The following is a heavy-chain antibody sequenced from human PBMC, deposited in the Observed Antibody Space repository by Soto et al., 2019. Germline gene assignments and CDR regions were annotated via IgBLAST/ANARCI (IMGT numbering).Heavy chain of an antibody. CDR2: IGKDGSTK. V-gene: IGHV3-7*04. CDR1: GFPFSNYL. CDR3: STDICSRTTGCAN. D-gene: IGHD2-2*01. Sequence: EVQLVESGGDLVQPGGSLSLSCAASGFPFSNYLMSWVRQAPGKGLEWVANIGKDGSTKYYMGSVTGRFTISRDNAKNSLYLQMDSLRVEDTAIYYCSTDICSRTTGCANWCQGTVVIVSS. J-gene: IGHJ4*02.